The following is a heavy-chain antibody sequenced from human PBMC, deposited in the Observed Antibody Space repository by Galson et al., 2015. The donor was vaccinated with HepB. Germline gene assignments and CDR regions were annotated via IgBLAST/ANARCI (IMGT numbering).Heavy chain of an antibody. CDR3: TSDAGYVTFDV. CDR1: AFTFNISS. Sequence: SLRLSCPASAFTFNISSMHWVRQAPGKGLEWIPYTTSTGGTKYYADSVKGRFSISRDNAKNLLFLQMNSLRVEDTAVYYCTSDAGYVTFDVWGQGTMVTVSS. D-gene: IGHD3-16*01. CDR2: TTSTGGTK. J-gene: IGHJ3*01. V-gene: IGHV3-48*01.